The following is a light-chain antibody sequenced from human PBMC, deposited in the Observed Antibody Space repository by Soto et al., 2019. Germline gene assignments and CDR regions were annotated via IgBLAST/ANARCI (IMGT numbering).Light chain of an antibody. J-gene: IGKJ1*01. CDR3: LQYSSYSWT. Sequence: DIQMTQSPSTLSPSVGDRVTITCRASRSISDWLAWYQQKPGKAPKLLIFDASSLKSGVPSRFSGSGSGTEFTLTISGLQPDDFATYYCLQYSSYSWTFGQGTKVEI. CDR2: DAS. CDR1: RSISDW. V-gene: IGKV1-5*01.